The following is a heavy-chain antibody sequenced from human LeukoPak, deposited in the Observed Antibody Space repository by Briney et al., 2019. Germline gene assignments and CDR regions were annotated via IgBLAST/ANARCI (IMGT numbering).Heavy chain of an antibody. V-gene: IGHV4-34*01. CDR1: GGSFSGYY. CDR3: ARAHSSSWFDP. Sequence: SETLSLTCAVYGGSFSGYYWSWIRQPPGKGLEWIGEINHSGSTNYNPSLKSRVTISVDTSKNQFSLKLSSVTAADTAVYYCARAHSSSWFDPWGQGTLVTVSS. J-gene: IGHJ5*02. CDR2: INHSGST. D-gene: IGHD6-13*01.